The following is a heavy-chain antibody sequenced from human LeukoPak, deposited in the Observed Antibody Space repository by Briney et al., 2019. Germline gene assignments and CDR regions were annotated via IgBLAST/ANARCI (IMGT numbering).Heavy chain of an antibody. J-gene: IGHJ4*02. CDR2: MNPNSGNT. Sequence: ASVKVSCKASGYTFTSYDINWVRQAAGQGLEWMGWMNPNSGNTGYAQKFQGRVTMTRSTSISTAYMELGSLTSEDTAAYYCTRGSQNCASASCYNFWGQGTLVTVSS. D-gene: IGHD2-2*02. CDR1: GYTFTSYD. CDR3: TRGSQNCASASCYNF. V-gene: IGHV1-8*01.